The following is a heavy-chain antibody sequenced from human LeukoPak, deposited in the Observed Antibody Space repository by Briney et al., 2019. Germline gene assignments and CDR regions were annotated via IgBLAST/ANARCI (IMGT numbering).Heavy chain of an antibody. V-gene: IGHV4-59*01. CDR3: ARGSRYYDLLTGYYKSPYYFDY. CDR2: IYDSGST. Sequence: SEALSLTCTVSSGSISSFYWSWIRQPPGKGLEWIGYIYDSGSTDYNPSLKSRVTISVDTSKNQFSLKLSSVIAADTAVYYCARGSRYYDLLTGYYKSPYYFDYWGQGTLVTVSS. D-gene: IGHD3-9*01. CDR1: SGSISSFY. J-gene: IGHJ4*02.